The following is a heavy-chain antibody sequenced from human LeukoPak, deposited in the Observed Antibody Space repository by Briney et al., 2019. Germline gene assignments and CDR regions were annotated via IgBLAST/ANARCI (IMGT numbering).Heavy chain of an antibody. CDR1: GYAFTGYY. V-gene: IGHV1-2*02. D-gene: IGHD4-11*01. Sequence: ASVKVSCKASGYAFTGYYMHWVRQAPGQGLEWMGWINPNSGGTNYAQKFQGRVTMTRDTSISTAYMELSRLRSDDTAVYYCALGMTTVRDWFDPWGQGTLVTVSS. CDR3: ALGMTTVRDWFDP. J-gene: IGHJ5*02. CDR2: INPNSGGT.